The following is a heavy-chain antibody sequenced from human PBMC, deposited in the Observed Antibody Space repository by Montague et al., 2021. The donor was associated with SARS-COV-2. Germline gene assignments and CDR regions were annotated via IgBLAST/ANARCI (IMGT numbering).Heavy chain of an antibody. CDR3: ARLGDGIVPSPILGLWPYYSFYYRDV. D-gene: IGHD2-2*02. CDR1: GGSFSRYY. Sequence: SETLSLTCAVSGGSFSRYYWSWIRQPPGKGLEWIGEISQSGNTKYNPSLQSRVSISLDTSRNQFSLKVSSVTAADTAIYYCARLGDGIVPSPILGLWPYYSFYYRDVWGKGTTVTVSS. CDR2: ISQSGNT. J-gene: IGHJ6*03. V-gene: IGHV4-34*01.